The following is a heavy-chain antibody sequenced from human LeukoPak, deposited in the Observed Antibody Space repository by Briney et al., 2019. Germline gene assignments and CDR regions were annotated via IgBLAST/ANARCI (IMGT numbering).Heavy chain of an antibody. J-gene: IGHJ4*02. V-gene: IGHV5-51*01. D-gene: IGHD4-23*01. Sequence: PGESLKISCKGSGYSFTSYWIGWVRQMPGKGLEWMGIIYPGDSDTRYSPSFQGQVTISADKSINTAYMELSSLRSDDTAMYYCARTSSTTVVTSHWGQGTLVTVSS. CDR3: ARTSSTTVVTSH. CDR2: IYPGDSDT. CDR1: GYSFTSYW.